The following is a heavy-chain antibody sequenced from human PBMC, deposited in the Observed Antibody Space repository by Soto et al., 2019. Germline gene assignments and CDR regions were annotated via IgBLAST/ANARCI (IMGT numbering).Heavy chain of an antibody. Sequence: GASVKVSCKASGYTFTSYGISWVRQAPGQGLEWMGWISAYNGNTNYAQKLQGRVTMTTDTSTSTAYTELRSLRSDDTAVYYCARAPKSLVWFGELADYGMDVWGQGTTVTVSS. D-gene: IGHD3-10*01. CDR1: GYTFTSYG. CDR2: ISAYNGNT. V-gene: IGHV1-18*01. CDR3: ARAPKSLVWFGELADYGMDV. J-gene: IGHJ6*02.